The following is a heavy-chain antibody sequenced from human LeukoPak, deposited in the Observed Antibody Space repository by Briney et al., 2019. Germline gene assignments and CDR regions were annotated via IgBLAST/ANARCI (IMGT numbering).Heavy chain of an antibody. D-gene: IGHD6-13*01. CDR2: IYYRWST. Sequence: LETLSLTCTVSGGSISSSSYYWGWIRQPPGKGLEWIGSIYYRWSTYYNPSLKSRVTISVDTSKNQFSLKLSSVTAADTAVYYCARHGRIAAAIDYWGQGTLVTVSS. V-gene: IGHV4-39*01. J-gene: IGHJ4*02. CDR1: GGSISSSSYY. CDR3: ARHGRIAAAIDY.